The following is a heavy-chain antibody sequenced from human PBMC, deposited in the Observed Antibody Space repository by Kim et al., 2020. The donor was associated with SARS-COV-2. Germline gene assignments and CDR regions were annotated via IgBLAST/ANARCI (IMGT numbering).Heavy chain of an antibody. CDR2: IYTSGRT. V-gene: IGHV4-4*07. J-gene: IGHJ1*01. Sequence: SETLSLTCTVSGGSITSYYWTWIRQPAGKGLEWIGLIYTSGRTNYNPSLKSRVTMSVDTSKKQFSLKLSSVTAADTAVYYCARDFQYWGQGTLVTVSS. CDR1: GGSITSYY. CDR3: ARDFQY.